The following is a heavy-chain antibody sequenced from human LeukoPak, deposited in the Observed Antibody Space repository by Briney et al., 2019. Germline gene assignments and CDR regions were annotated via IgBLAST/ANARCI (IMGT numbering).Heavy chain of an antibody. D-gene: IGHD2/OR15-2a*01. J-gene: IGHJ4*02. CDR2: IISNVDGGKA. V-gene: IGHV3-15*01. Sequence: GGSLRLSCSASGFTFSNAWMSWVRQAPGRGLEWFVRIISNVDGGKADYAAPVKGRFTISRDDSKNTVYLKMNSLKTEDTAVYYCTTSGGTTTRFVDYWGQGNLVSVSS. CDR3: TTSGGTTTRFVDY. CDR1: GFTFSNAW.